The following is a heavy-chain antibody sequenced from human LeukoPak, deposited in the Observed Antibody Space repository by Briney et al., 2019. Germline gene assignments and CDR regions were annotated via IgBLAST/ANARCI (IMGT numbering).Heavy chain of an antibody. CDR2: FDPEDGET. V-gene: IGHV1-24*01. CDR3: ATTGSGYYTPLDY. D-gene: IGHD3-3*01. CDR1: GYTLTELS. J-gene: IGHJ4*02. Sequence: ASVKVSCKVSGYTLTELSMHWVRQAPGKGLEWMGGFDPEDGETIYAQKFQGRVTMTEDTSTDTAYMELSSLRSEDTTVYYCATTGSGYYTPLDYWGQGTLVTVSS.